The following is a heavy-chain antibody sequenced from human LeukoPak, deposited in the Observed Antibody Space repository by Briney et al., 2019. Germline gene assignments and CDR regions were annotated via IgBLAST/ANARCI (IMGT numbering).Heavy chain of an antibody. Sequence: GASVKVSCKASGYTFTSYGISWVRQAPGQGLEWMGGIIPIFGTANYAQKFQGRVTITADESTRTAYIALSELRSEDAAVYFCAGSTVTRLAEYFQHWGQGTLVTVSS. J-gene: IGHJ1*01. V-gene: IGHV1-69*13. CDR1: GYTFTSYG. CDR3: AGSTVTRLAEYFQH. CDR2: IIPIFGTA. D-gene: IGHD4-17*01.